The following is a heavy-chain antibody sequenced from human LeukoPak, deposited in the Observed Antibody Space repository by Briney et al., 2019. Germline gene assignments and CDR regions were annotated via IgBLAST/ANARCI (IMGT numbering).Heavy chain of an antibody. J-gene: IGHJ6*02. V-gene: IGHV3-21*01. Sequence: GGSLRLTCAASGFTFSSYSMNWVRQAPGKGLEWVSSISSSSSYIYYADSVKGRFTISRDNAKNSLYLQMNSLRAEDTAVYYCARDRGYSYGHYGMDVWGQGTTVTVSS. CDR3: ARDRGYSYGHYGMDV. CDR1: GFTFSSYS. D-gene: IGHD5-18*01. CDR2: ISSSSSYI.